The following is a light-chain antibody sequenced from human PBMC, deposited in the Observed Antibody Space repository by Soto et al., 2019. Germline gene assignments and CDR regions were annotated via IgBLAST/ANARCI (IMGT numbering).Light chain of an antibody. CDR1: GGEMGRYNR. Sequence: QSVLTQPASVSSFTGHSITIFGIGTGGEMGRYNRISWYKHHPGKAPNLIIVEVTDRPSGVSIRFSCSTSGSTASLPTSGPLAEDEADYYCSTYTTGGPFGFGTGTKVTVL. CDR3: STYTTGGPFG. V-gene: IGLV2-14*01. CDR2: EVT. J-gene: IGLJ1*01.